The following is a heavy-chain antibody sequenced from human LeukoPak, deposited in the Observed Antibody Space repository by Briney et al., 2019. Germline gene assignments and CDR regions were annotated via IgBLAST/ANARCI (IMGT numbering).Heavy chain of an antibody. CDR1: GFTFSSYA. CDR3: AKDLYSSSWYNYYYGMDV. J-gene: IGHJ6*02. CDR2: ISWNSGSI. Sequence: SLRLSCAASGFTFSSYAMSWVRQAPGKGLEWVSGISWNSGSIGYADSVKVRFTISRDNAKNSLYLQMNSLRAEDTALYYCAKDLYSSSWYNYYYGMDVWGQGTTVTVSS. D-gene: IGHD6-13*01. V-gene: IGHV3-9*01.